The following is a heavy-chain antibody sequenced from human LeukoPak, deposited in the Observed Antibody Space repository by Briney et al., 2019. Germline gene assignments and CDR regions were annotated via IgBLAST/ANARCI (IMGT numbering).Heavy chain of an antibody. CDR2: INPSGGST. CDR3: ARDSAALGRAFDI. J-gene: IGHJ3*02. Sequence: ASVKVSCNASGYTFTSYYMHWVRQAPGQGLEWMGIINPSGGSTSYAQKFQGRVTMTRDTSTSTVYMELSSLRSEDTAVYYCARDSAALGRAFDIWGQGTMVTVSS. V-gene: IGHV1-46*01. CDR1: GYTFTSYY. D-gene: IGHD7-27*01.